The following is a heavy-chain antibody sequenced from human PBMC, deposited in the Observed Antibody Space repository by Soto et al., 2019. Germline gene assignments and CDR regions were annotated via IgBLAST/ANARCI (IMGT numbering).Heavy chain of an antibody. CDR3: ARVSSGYSYGPGGMDV. CDR2: INAGNGNT. V-gene: IGHV1-3*01. D-gene: IGHD3-22*01. CDR1: GYTFTSYA. Sequence: ASVKVSCKASGYTFTSYAMHWVRQAPGQRLEWMGWINAGNGNTKYSQKFQGRVTITRDTSASTAYMELSSLRSEDTAVYYCARVSSGYSYGPGGMDVWGQGTTVTVSS. J-gene: IGHJ6*02.